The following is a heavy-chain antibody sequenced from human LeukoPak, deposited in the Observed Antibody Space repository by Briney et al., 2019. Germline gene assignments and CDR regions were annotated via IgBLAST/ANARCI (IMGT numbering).Heavy chain of an antibody. CDR3: ARSDWYD. Sequence: GGSLRLSCAASGFTFDDYAMRSVRQAPGKGLEWVSLISGDGGSTYYADSVKGRLTISRDNSKNALYLQTNSLRTEDTALYYCARSDWYDWGQGTLVTVSS. CDR2: ISGDGGST. D-gene: IGHD3/OR15-3a*01. J-gene: IGHJ4*02. CDR1: GFTFDDYA. V-gene: IGHV3-43*02.